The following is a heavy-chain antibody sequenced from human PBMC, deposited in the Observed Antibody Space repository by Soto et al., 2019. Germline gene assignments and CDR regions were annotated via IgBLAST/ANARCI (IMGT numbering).Heavy chain of an antibody. V-gene: IGHV4-30-2*01. J-gene: IGHJ4*02. D-gene: IGHD1-26*01. Sequence: QLQLQESGSGLVKPSQTLSLTCAVSGGSISSGGYSWSWIRQPPGKGLEWIGYIYHSGSTSYNPSPQSRVTITGDRAKTQFPLKLRSVTAAATAVDYCAAGGGLPRYCWGQGTLFTVSS. CDR2: IYHSGST. CDR1: GGSISSGGYS. CDR3: AAGGGLPRYC.